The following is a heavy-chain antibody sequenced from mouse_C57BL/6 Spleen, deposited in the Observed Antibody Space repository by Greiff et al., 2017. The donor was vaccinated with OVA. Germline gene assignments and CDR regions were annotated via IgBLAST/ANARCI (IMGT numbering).Heavy chain of an antibody. D-gene: IGHD2-3*01. Sequence: QVQLQQSGPELVKPGASVKISCKASGYAFSSSWMNWVKQRPGKGLEWIGQIYPGDGDTNYNGKFKGKATLTADKSSSTAYMQLSSLTSEDSAVYFCARWGWLLHAMDYWGQGTSVTVSS. J-gene: IGHJ4*01. CDR2: IYPGDGDT. V-gene: IGHV1-82*01. CDR1: GYAFSSSW. CDR3: ARWGWLLHAMDY.